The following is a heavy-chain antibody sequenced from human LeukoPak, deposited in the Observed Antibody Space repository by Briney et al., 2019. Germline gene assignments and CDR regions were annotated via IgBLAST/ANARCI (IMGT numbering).Heavy chain of an antibody. CDR3: AIGIAAAGRFDY. V-gene: IGHV3-30*02. Sequence: PGGSLRLSCAASGFNFSSFGMHWVRQAPGEGLEWVAYIGYTGTNTYYADSVKGRFTISRDNSKNTVHLQMNSLRAEDTAVYYCAIGIAAAGRFDYWGQGTLVTVSS. CDR1: GFNFSSFG. CDR2: IGYTGTNT. J-gene: IGHJ4*02. D-gene: IGHD6-13*01.